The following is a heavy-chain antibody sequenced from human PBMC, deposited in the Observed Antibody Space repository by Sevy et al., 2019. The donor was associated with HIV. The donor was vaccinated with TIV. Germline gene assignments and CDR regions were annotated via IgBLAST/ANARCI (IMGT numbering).Heavy chain of an antibody. CDR2: INTGNGYT. D-gene: IGHD2-2*01. V-gene: IGHV1-3*04. CDR3: ASAPGMTRGFDY. Sequence: ASVKVSCKASGYTFTSKTIHWVRQAPGQRLEWMGWINTGNGYTKYSQNLQGRVTITKDTSVNTAYMELSSLKSEDTAVYYCASAPGMTRGFDYWGQGTLVTVSS. J-gene: IGHJ4*02. CDR1: GYTFTSKT.